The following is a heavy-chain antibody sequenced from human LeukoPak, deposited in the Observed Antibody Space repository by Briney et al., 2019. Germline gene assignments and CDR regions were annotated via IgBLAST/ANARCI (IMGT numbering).Heavy chain of an antibody. CDR1: GYTFTGYY. V-gene: IGHV1-2*02. J-gene: IGHJ4*02. CDR2: INPNSGGT. CDR3: ARGVAVAGKLDY. D-gene: IGHD6-19*01. Sequence: ASVTVSCKASGYTFTGYYMHWVRQAPGQGLEWMGWINPNSGGTNYAQKFQGRVTMTRDTSISTAYMELSRLRSDDTAVYYCARGVAVAGKLDYWGQGTLVTVSS.